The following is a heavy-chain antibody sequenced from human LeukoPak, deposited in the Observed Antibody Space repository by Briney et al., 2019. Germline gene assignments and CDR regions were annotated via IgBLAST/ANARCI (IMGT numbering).Heavy chain of an antibody. Sequence: GSLRLSCAASGFTFSSYWMSWVRQAPGKGLEWVANIKQDGSEKYYVDSVKGRFTISRDHSKNTLYVEMNTLRAEDTAVYYCAKWGDYDILTGYYVSDFWGQGTLVTVSS. D-gene: IGHD3-9*01. V-gene: IGHV3-7*03. CDR2: IKQDGSEK. CDR3: AKWGDYDILTGYYVSDF. CDR1: GFTFSSYW. J-gene: IGHJ4*02.